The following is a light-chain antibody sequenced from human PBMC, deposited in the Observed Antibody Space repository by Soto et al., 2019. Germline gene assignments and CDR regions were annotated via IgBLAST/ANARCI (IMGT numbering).Light chain of an antibody. J-gene: IGKJ3*01. CDR2: GAS. Sequence: EIVLTQSPGTLSLSPGERATLSCRASQSVTGSYLAWYQQKPGQAPRLLIYGASSRATGIPDRFSGSGSGTVFPLTISRLEPEDVAVYYCQQYGSTPVTFGPGTKVDIK. CDR1: QSVTGSY. CDR3: QQYGSTPVT. V-gene: IGKV3-20*01.